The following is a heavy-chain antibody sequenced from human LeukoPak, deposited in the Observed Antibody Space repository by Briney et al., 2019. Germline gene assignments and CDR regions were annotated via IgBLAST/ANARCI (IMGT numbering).Heavy chain of an antibody. CDR2: TRNEANIYTT. CDR3: ASPVGATTVRAFDI. V-gene: IGHV3-72*01. CDR1: GYIFSDHY. D-gene: IGHD1-26*01. Sequence: GGSLRLSCAASGYIFSDHYMDWVRQAPGKGLEWVGRTRNEANIYTTKYAASVKGRFTISRDDSKNSLYLQMNSLKTEDTAVYYCASPVGATTVRAFDIWGQGTMVTVSS. J-gene: IGHJ3*02.